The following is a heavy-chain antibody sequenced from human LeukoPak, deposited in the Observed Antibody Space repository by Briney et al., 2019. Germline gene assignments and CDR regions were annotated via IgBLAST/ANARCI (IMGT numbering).Heavy chain of an antibody. CDR1: GYTFTTYG. Sequence: ASVKVSYKASGYTFTTYGLSWVRQAPGQGVEWMGWINPYNGNTKYAQKFQGRVTMTTDTSTSTAYMELRSLRFDDAAVYYCARELYGRFDYWGQGTLVTVSS. CDR3: ARELYGRFDY. V-gene: IGHV1-18*01. D-gene: IGHD3-3*01. J-gene: IGHJ4*02. CDR2: INPYNGNT.